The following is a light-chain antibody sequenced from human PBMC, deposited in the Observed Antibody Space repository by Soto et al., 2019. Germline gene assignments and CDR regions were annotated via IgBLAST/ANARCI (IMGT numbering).Light chain of an antibody. CDR1: QSVRNN. V-gene: IGKV3-15*01. J-gene: IGKJ5*01. Sequence: ETVLTQTPGTPSLSPGYIATLSCRSSQSVRNNYLAWLQQKPGQAPRLLIYGASTRATGIPARFSGSGSGTEFTLAISSLQSEDFAVYYCQQYNIWPPIAFGQGTRLEIK. CDR2: GAS. CDR3: QQYNIWPPIA.